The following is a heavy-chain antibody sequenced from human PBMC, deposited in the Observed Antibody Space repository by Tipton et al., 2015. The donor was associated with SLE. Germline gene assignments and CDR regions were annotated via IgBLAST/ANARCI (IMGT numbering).Heavy chain of an antibody. Sequence: SLRLSCAASGFSFSAYEMNWVRQAPGKGLEWIACISPSGDTINYADSMKGRFTISRNNADSSLYLQIDSLRVEDTAIYYCATRPSDFGSFWGQGTLVSVSS. CDR3: ATRPSDFGSF. J-gene: IGHJ4*02. D-gene: IGHD4-17*01. CDR1: GFSFSAYE. V-gene: IGHV3-48*03. CDR2: ISPSGDTI.